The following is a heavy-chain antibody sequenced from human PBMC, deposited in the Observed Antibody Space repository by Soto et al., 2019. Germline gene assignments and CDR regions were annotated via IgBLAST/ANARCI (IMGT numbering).Heavy chain of an antibody. V-gene: IGHV3-33*01. J-gene: IGHJ4*02. CDR3: ARASGPFDY. Sequence: QVQLVESGGGVVQPGRSQRLSCAASGFTFSVYGIHWVRQAPGKGLEWVAVIWSDGSHKYYADSVKGRFSISRDNSKNTLYLQMNSLRAEDTAVYYCARASGPFDYWGQGTLVTVSS. CDR1: GFTFSVYG. D-gene: IGHD2-8*02. CDR2: IWSDGSHK.